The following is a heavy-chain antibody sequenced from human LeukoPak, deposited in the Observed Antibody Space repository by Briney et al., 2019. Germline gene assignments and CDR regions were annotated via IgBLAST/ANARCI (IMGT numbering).Heavy chain of an antibody. Sequence: SGTLSLTCAVAGGSISSSNWWSWVRQPPGKGLERIGEIHHSETTNYNPSLKSRVTISVDTSKNQFSLKLSSVTAADTAVYYCARVSLYYYYYYMDVWGKGTTVTISS. CDR1: GGSISSSNW. J-gene: IGHJ6*03. CDR3: ARVSLYYYYYYMDV. V-gene: IGHV4-4*02. CDR2: IHHSETT.